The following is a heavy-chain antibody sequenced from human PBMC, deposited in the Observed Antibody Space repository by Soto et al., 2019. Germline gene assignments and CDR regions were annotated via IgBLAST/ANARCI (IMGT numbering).Heavy chain of an antibody. CDR1: GCIFTSYY. J-gene: IGHJ4*01. V-gene: IGHV1-46*03. CDR2: INPFDGSR. D-gene: IGHD3-10*01. Sequence: SVKVSCKASGCIFTSYYIHWVRQAPGQGLEWMGWINPFDGSRMFAQSFQGRVTMTRDTSTSTVYMEVSSLRSEDTAVYYCSRVDPGETSPFDHWG. CDR3: SRVDPGETSPFDH.